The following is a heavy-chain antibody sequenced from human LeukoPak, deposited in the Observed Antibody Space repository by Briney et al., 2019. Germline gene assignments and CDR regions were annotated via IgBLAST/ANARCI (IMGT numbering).Heavy chain of an antibody. CDR3: AREGPVLVVPRVRGFDP. Sequence: SETLSLTCAVYGGSFSGYYWSWIRQPPGKGLEWTGGINHSGSTNYNPSLKSRVTISVDTSKNQFSLKLSSVTAADTAVYYCAREGPVLVVPRVRGFDPWGQGTLVTVSS. CDR2: INHSGST. J-gene: IGHJ5*02. V-gene: IGHV4-34*01. D-gene: IGHD2-15*01. CDR1: GGSFSGYY.